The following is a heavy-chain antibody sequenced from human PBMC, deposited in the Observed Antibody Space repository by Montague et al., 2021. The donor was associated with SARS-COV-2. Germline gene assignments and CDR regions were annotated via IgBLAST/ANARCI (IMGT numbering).Heavy chain of an antibody. CDR3: ATNYGSGTFPGWFDP. V-gene: IGHV4-4*02. CDR2: IYQTGYT. Sequence: SETLSLTCDVSGSAMSSGQWWSWVRQPPGKGLEWIGEIYQTGYTNYNPSLRSRVTISVDKSRNQFSLKMTSMTAADTAVYYCATNYGSGTFPGWFDPWGQGTLVTVSS. CDR1: GSAMSSGQW. D-gene: IGHD3-10*01. J-gene: IGHJ5*02.